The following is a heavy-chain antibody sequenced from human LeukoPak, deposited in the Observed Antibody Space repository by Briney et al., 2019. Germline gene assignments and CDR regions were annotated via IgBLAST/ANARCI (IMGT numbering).Heavy chain of an antibody. Sequence: KPSETLSLTCAVYGGSFSGYYWSWIRQPPGKGLEWIGEINHSGSTNYNPSLKSRVTISVDTSKNQFSLNLSAVTAADTAVYYCARGQIVVVTGATYYFDYWGQGTLVTVSS. CDR3: ARGQIVVVTGATYYFDY. V-gene: IGHV4-34*01. CDR2: INHSGST. CDR1: GGSFSGYY. D-gene: IGHD2-2*01. J-gene: IGHJ4*02.